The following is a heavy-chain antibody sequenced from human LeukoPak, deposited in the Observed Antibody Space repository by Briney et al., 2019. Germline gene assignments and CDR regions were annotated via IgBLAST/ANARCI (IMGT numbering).Heavy chain of an antibody. V-gene: IGHV4-59*08. J-gene: IGHJ5*02. Sequence: PSETLSLTCTVSGGSISSYYWSWIRQPPGKGLEWIGYIYYSGSTNYNPSLKSRVTISVDTSKNQFSLKLSFVTTADTAVYYCARALGYCSGGSCTRGYNWFDPWGQGTLVTVSS. CDR1: GGSISSYY. D-gene: IGHD2-15*01. CDR3: ARALGYCSGGSCTRGYNWFDP. CDR2: IYYSGST.